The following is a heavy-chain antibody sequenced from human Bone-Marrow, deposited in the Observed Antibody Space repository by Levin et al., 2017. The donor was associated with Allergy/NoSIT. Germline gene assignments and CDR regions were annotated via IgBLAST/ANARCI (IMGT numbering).Heavy chain of an antibody. D-gene: IGHD5-12*01. CDR3: GRRGYSGFLVDY. Sequence: GESLKISCVVSGFTFGSYGMHWVRQTPGKGLEWVALIWYDGSDKYYADSVKGRFTISRDNSKNTLYLEMNSLRAEDTAVYYCGRRGYSGFLVDYWGQGTLVTVSS. V-gene: IGHV3-33*01. CDR2: IWYDGSDK. J-gene: IGHJ4*02. CDR1: GFTFGSYG.